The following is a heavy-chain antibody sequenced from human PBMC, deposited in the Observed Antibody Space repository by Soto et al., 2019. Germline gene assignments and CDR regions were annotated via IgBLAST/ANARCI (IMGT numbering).Heavy chain of an antibody. J-gene: IGHJ1*01. CDR1: GFSFSNYV. V-gene: IGHV3-30*03. CDR3: AREDESSGRAGTFHH. CDR2: IAHDFESNK. D-gene: IGHD3-22*01. Sequence: QVQLVESGGGVVQPGRSLRLSCGVSGFSFSNYVMRWLRQAPGNGLGWVALIAHDFESNKDYADSVKGRFTISRDNSKNTLYLQMDSLRVEDTAVYFCAREDESSGRAGTFHHWGQGTLVTVSS.